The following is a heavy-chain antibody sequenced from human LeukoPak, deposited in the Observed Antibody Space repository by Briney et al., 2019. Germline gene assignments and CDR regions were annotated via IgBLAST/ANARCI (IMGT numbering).Heavy chain of an antibody. Sequence: PGGSLRLSCAGSGFTLSSYAMSWVRQAPGKGLEWVSLISSGGSTYYADSVKGRFTISRDNSKNMLYLQMNSLRAEDTAVYYCAKEVLVSSRFQHWGQGTLVTVSS. D-gene: IGHD2/OR15-2a*01. J-gene: IGHJ1*01. CDR1: GFTLSSYA. CDR3: AKEVLVSSRFQH. V-gene: IGHV3-23*01. CDR2: ISSGGST.